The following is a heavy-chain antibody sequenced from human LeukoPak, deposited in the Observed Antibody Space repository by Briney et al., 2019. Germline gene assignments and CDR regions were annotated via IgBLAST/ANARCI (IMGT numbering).Heavy chain of an antibody. J-gene: IGHJ4*02. V-gene: IGHV1-18*01. CDR3: ARDLPLSYSYGNLDY. Sequence: GASVKVSCKASGYTFTSYGISWVRQAPGQGLEWMGWISAYNGNTNYAQKLQGRVTMTTDTSTSTAYMELRSLRSDDTAVYYCARDLPLSYSYGNLDYWGQGTLVTVSS. CDR2: ISAYNGNT. CDR1: GYTFTSYG. D-gene: IGHD5-18*01.